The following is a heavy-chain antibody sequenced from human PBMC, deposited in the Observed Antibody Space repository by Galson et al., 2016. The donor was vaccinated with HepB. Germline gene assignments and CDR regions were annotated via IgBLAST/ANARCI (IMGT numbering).Heavy chain of an antibody. CDR2: TSGYNGNT. CDR3: AREDWNPRYYFNGMDV. D-gene: IGHD1-1*01. V-gene: IGHV1-18*01. J-gene: IGHJ6*02. Sequence: SVKVSCKASGYTFTTYGISWVRQAPGQGLEWMGWTSGYNGNTHYAQKFQDRVTLTRDTSTGTAYMDPWSLTSDDTAVYYCAREDWNPRYYFNGMDVWGQGTTVTVSS. CDR1: GYTFTTYG.